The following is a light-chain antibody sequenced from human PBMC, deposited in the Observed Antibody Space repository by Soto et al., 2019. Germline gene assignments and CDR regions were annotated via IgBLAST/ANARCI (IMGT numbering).Light chain of an antibody. J-gene: IGKJ4*01. V-gene: IGKV1-33*01. CDR1: QTISSW. CDR2: DAS. CDR3: QQYDALPLT. Sequence: DIQMTQSPSTLSGSVGDRVTITCRASQTISSWLAWYQQKPGKAPKLLIYDASNLERGVPSRFSGSGSGTDFTFAISSLQPEDIATYYCQQYDALPLTFGGGTKVVI.